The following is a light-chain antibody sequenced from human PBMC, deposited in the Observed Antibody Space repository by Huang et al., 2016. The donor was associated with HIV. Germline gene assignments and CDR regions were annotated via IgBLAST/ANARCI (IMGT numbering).Light chain of an antibody. CDR2: KAI. CDR3: QQQWT. Sequence: DIQMTQSPSTLSAFVGDRVTITCRASQSISSWLAWYQQKPGKAPKLLISKAINLESVVPLRFSGNGSGTEFTLTINSLHPDDSAVYYCQQQWTFGQGTKVEIK. CDR1: QSISSW. V-gene: IGKV1-5*03. J-gene: IGKJ1*01.